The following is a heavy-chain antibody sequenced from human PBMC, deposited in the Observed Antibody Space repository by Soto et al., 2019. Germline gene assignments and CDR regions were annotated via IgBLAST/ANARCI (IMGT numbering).Heavy chain of an antibody. CDR2: ISAGKGDT. D-gene: IGHD1-26*01. CDR1: GYTFSSYG. J-gene: IGHJ4*02. Sequence: VQLVQSGAEVRKPGASVKVSCKASGYTFSSYGISWVRQAPGKGLAWMGWISAGKGDTNYAQKFQGRVSMTTDTSTSTANMELRSLTSDDTAVYYCARDGFTVISSGSFDYWGQGTLVTVSS. CDR3: ARDGFTVISSGSFDY. V-gene: IGHV1-18*04.